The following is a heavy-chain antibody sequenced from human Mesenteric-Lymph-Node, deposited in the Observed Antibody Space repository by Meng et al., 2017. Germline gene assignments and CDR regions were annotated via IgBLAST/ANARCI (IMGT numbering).Heavy chain of an antibody. CDR2: IYHSGST. D-gene: IGHD6-13*01. CDR1: GGSISSINW. V-gene: IGHV4-4*02. Sequence: VQLAESGPGLVKPSETLSLTCAVSGGSISSINWWTWVRQPPGKGLEWIGEIYHSGSTNYNPSLKSRVTISVDKSKNQFSLKLSSVTAADTAVYYCARVAAAGNEWFDPWGQGTLVTVSS. J-gene: IGHJ5*02. CDR3: ARVAAAGNEWFDP.